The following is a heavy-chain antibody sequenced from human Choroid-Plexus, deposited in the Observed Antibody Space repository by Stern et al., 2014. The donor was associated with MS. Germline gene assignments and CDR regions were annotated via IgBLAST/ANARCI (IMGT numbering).Heavy chain of an antibody. CDR1: GFSFSSFG. Sequence: VQLEESGGGVVQPGRPLRISCAASGFSFSSFGMHWVRQAPGKGLEWGALISYDGSKDYADSVKGRFAISRDNSKNTLYLQMNSLRAEDTAVYYCAKDRQYLTFFFDFWGQGSLVTVSS. CDR2: ISYDGSK. V-gene: IGHV3-30*18. J-gene: IGHJ4*02. D-gene: IGHD2/OR15-2a*01. CDR3: AKDRQYLTFFFDF.